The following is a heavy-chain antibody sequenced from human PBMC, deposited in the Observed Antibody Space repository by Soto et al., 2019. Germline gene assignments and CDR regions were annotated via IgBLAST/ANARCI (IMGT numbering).Heavy chain of an antibody. CDR1: GFTFSSYA. D-gene: IGHD3-9*01. Sequence: EVQLLESGGGLVQPGGSLRLSCAASGFTFSSYAMSWVRQAPGKGLEWVSAISGSGGSTYYADSVKGRFTISRDNSKNTLYLQLNSLRAEDTAVYYCANLNYDIWGALWGRGTLVTVSS. CDR3: ANLNYDIWGAL. J-gene: IGHJ2*01. V-gene: IGHV3-23*01. CDR2: ISGSGGST.